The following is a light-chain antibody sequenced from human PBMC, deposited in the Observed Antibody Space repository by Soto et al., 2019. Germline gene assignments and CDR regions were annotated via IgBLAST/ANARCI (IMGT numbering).Light chain of an antibody. J-gene: IGKJ1*01. CDR2: WAS. CDR3: QQFYSPPPWT. CDR1: QSVLYSPNDKNY. Sequence: DIVMTQSPDSLAVSLGERATINCKSSQSVLYSPNDKNYLAWYQQRPGQPPKLLIYWASTRESGVPDRFSGSGSETAFTLTLSSLQAEDVAVYYCQQFYSPPPWTFGQGTKVEIK. V-gene: IGKV4-1*01.